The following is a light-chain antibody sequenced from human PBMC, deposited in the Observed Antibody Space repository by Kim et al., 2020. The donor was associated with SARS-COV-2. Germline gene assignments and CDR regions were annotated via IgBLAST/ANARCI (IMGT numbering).Light chain of an antibody. CDR2: ENN. V-gene: IGLV6-57*04. CDR1: SGSIDSNY. Sequence: NFMLTQPHSVSESPGKTVIVSCTRSSGSIDSNYVQWYQQRPGSAPTTLIYENNQRPSGVPDRFSGSIDSSSNSASLNISGLKTEDEADYYCQSYDTSNPHWVFGGETQLTVL. CDR3: QSYDTSNPHWV. J-gene: IGLJ3*02.